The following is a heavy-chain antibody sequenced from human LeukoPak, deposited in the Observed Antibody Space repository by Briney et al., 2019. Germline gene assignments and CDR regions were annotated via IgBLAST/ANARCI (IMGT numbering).Heavy chain of an antibody. CDR3: ASPRYCSSTSCYLFY. CDR1: GFTFSSYW. V-gene: IGHV3-7*01. CDR2: IKQDGSEK. J-gene: IGHJ4*02. Sequence: AGGSLRLSCAASGFTFSSYWMSWVRQAPGKGLEWVANIKQDGSEKYYVDSVKGRFTISRDNAKNSLYLQMNSLRAEDTAVYYCASPRYCSSTSCYLFYGGQGTLVTVSS. D-gene: IGHD2-2*01.